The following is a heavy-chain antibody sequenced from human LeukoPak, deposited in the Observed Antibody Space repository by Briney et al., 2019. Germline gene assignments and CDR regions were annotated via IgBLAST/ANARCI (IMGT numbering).Heavy chain of an antibody. V-gene: IGHV1-8*01. CDR1: GYTFTNYD. D-gene: IGHD3-10*01. CDR2: MNPSNGNR. J-gene: IGHJ4*02. Sequence: GASVKVSCKASGYTFTNYDINWVRQATGQGLEWMGWMNPSNGNRDYAQKFQGRVTMTRDPSITTAYMELSSLRSEDTAVYYCVRGRDWRGSGSYNRDYWGQGTLVTVSS. CDR3: VRGRDWRGSGSYNRDY.